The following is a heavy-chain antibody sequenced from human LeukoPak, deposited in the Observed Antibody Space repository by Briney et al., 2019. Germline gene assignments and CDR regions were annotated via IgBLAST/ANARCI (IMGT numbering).Heavy chain of an antibody. CDR1: GYTLPELS. CDR2: FDPEDGET. Sequence: ASVKVSCKVSGYTLPELSMHWVRQAPGKGLEWMGGFDPEDGETIYAQKFQGRVTMTEDTSTDTAYMELSSLRSEDTAVYYCATVSSGWYEEFDSWGQGTLVTVSS. D-gene: IGHD6-19*01. CDR3: ATVSSGWYEEFDS. J-gene: IGHJ4*02. V-gene: IGHV1-24*01.